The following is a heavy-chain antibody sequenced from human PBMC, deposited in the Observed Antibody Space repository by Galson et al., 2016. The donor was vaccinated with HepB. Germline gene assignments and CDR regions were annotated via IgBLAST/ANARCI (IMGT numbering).Heavy chain of an antibody. CDR1: GFTFGDYY. CDR3: AKRMSYSYYYAMDI. CDR2: ISSSSSTI. V-gene: IGHV3-11*01. D-gene: IGHD2-15*01. J-gene: IGHJ6*02. Sequence: SLRLSCAASGFTFGDYYMTWIRQAPGKGLEWVSYISSSSSTIYYADSVKGRFTISRDNSKNTVYLQMNSLRGEDTALYYCAKRMSYSYYYAMDIWGQGTTVTVSS.